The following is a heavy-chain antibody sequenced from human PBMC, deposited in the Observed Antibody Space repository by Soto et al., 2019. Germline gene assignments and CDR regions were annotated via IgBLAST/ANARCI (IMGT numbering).Heavy chain of an antibody. CDR3: AKARHSGDFAGSYDS. CDR1: GFSFIDYA. Sequence: GGSLRLSCAASGFSFIDYAINWVRQVPGRGLEYVAGIGGRGGNAFYADSMKGRFSISRDNSKNTVYLHMHNLRVDDSAMYYCAKARHSGDFAGSYDSWGQGTLVTVS. J-gene: IGHJ5*02. CDR2: IGGRGGNA. D-gene: IGHD2-21*02. V-gene: IGHV3-23*01.